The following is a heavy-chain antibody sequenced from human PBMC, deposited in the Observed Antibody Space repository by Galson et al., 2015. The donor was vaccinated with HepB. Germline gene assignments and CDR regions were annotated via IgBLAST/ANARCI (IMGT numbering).Heavy chain of an antibody. Sequence: LRLSCAASGFTFSSYGMHWVRQAPGKGLEWVAVISYDGSNKYYADSVKGRFTISRDNSKNTLYLQMNSLRAEDTAVYYCAKEGSGIRAPPLDYWGQGTLVTVSS. D-gene: IGHD6-13*01. CDR3: AKEGSGIRAPPLDY. CDR2: ISYDGSNK. J-gene: IGHJ4*02. CDR1: GFTFSSYG. V-gene: IGHV3-30*18.